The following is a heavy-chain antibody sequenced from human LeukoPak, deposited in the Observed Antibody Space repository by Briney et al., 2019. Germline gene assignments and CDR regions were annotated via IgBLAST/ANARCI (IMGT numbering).Heavy chain of an antibody. CDR2: ISSSSSYT. Sequence: PGGSLRLSCAASGFTFSDYYMSWIRQAPGKGLEWVSYISSSSSYTNYADSVKGRFTISRDNAKNSLYLQMNSLRAEDTAVCYCARDMHVAVAGTTYYGMDVWGQGTTVTVSS. CDR1: GFTFSDYY. V-gene: IGHV3-11*06. D-gene: IGHD6-19*01. CDR3: ARDMHVAVAGTTYYGMDV. J-gene: IGHJ6*02.